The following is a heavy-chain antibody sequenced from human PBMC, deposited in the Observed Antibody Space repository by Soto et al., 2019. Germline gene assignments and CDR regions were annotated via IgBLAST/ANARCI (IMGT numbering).Heavy chain of an antibody. J-gene: IGHJ4*02. Sequence: GGSLRPSCAASGSTFSGSAMHWVRQASGKGLEWVGRIRSKANSYATAYAASVKGRFTISRDDSKNTAYLQMNSLKTEDTAVYYCTRHASPYSSSRYARVVDYWGQGTLVTVSS. CDR1: GSTFSGSA. CDR3: TRHASPYSSSRYARVVDY. V-gene: IGHV3-73*01. CDR2: IRSKANSYAT. D-gene: IGHD6-13*01.